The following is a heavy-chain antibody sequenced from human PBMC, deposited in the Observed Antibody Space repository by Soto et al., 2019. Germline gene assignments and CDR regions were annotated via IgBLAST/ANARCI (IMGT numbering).Heavy chain of an antibody. J-gene: IGHJ4*02. CDR1: GFTFSDYW. Sequence: EVQLVESGGGLVQPGGSLRLSCAASGFTFSDYWMHWVRQAPGKGLVWVSRINRDGSSTNYADSVRGRFTISRDNAKNTLSLQVNSLRAEDTAVYYCAKVGAGGWGLDYWGLGTLVTVSS. CDR2: INRDGSST. D-gene: IGHD6-19*01. V-gene: IGHV3-74*01. CDR3: AKVGAGGWGLDY.